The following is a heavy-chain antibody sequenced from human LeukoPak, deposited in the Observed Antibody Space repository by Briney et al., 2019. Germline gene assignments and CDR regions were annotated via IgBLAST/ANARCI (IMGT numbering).Heavy chain of an antibody. D-gene: IGHD3-3*01. V-gene: IGHV4-59*01. J-gene: IGHJ3*02. Sequence: SETLSLTCTVPGGSISSYYWSWIRQPPGKGLEWIGYIYYSGSTNYNPSLKSRVTISVDTSKNQFSLKLSSVTAADTAVYYCASNRYDFWSGYYTPDAFDIWGQGTMVTVSS. CDR1: GGSISSYY. CDR3: ASNRYDFWSGYYTPDAFDI. CDR2: IYYSGST.